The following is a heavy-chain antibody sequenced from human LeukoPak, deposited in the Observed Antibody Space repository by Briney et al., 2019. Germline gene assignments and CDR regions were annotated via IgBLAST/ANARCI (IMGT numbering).Heavy chain of an antibody. J-gene: IGHJ3*01. Sequence: SETLSLTCTVSGGSLSSYYWSWIRQPPGKGLEWIGYIYYSGSTNYNPSLKSRVTISVDTSKNQFSLKLSSVAAADTAVCYCARRPWVYGDAFDGWGQVIMVTASS. CDR1: GGSLSSYY. D-gene: IGHD3-16*01. CDR3: ARRPWVYGDAFDG. CDR2: IYYSGST. V-gene: IGHV4-59*08.